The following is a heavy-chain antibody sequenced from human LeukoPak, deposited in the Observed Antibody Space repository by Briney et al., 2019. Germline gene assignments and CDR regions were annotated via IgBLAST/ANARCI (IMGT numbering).Heavy chain of an antibody. Sequence: PGGSLRLSCAAFGFTFSSYAMSWVRQAPGKGLEWVSAISGSGGSTYYADSVKGRFTISRDNSKNTLYLQMNSLRAEDTAVYYCAKDYYYDSSGYHKYWGQGTLVTVSS. CDR2: ISGSGGST. CDR1: GFTFSSYA. V-gene: IGHV3-23*01. D-gene: IGHD3-22*01. J-gene: IGHJ4*02. CDR3: AKDYYYDSSGYHKY.